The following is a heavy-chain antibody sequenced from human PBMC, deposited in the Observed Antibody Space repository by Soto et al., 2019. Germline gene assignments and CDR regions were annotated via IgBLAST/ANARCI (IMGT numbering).Heavy chain of an antibody. Sequence: GGSLRLSCAASGFTFSSYGIHWVRQAPGKGLEWVAVISYDGSNKEYADYVKGRFTISRDNTKNTVDLQMNSLRAEDTAVYHCAKSDYNDPQFDHWGLGTLVNVS. V-gene: IGHV3-30*18. D-gene: IGHD4-17*01. CDR1: GFTFSSYG. CDR2: ISYDGSNK. CDR3: AKSDYNDPQFDH. J-gene: IGHJ4*02.